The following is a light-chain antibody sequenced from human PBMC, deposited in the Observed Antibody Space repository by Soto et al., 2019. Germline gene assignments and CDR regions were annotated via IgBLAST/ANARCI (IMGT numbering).Light chain of an antibody. CDR1: SSDVGGSNY. CDR2: EVD. J-gene: IGLJ1*01. CDR3: SSYTSSNTLEV. V-gene: IGLV2-14*01. Sequence: QSALIQPASVSGSPGQSITISCTGTSSDVGGSNYVSWYQHHPHRAPKLLIYEVDYRPSGVSNRFSGSKSGNTASLTISGLQAEDEAEYYCSSYTSSNTLEVFGFGTKLAVL.